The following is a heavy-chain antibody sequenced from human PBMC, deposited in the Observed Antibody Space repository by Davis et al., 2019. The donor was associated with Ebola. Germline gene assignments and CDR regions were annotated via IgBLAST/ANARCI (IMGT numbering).Heavy chain of an antibody. CDR1: GYTFTDYN. CDR3: ARGHNYAHEY. Sequence: ASVKVSCKASGYTFTDYNIHWMRQAPGQGLEWLGRVILISGATNYAQKFQGRVTMTRDTSISTVYMELSSLRYDDTADYYCARGHNYAHEYWGQGTLVTVSS. CDR2: VILISGAT. D-gene: IGHD4-11*01. J-gene: IGHJ4*02. V-gene: IGHV1-2*06.